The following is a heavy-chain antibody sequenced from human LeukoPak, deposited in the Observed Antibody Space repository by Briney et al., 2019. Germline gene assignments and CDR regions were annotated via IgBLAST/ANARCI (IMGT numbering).Heavy chain of an antibody. Sequence: PGGSLRLSCAVSGLSFSRNWMHWVRQAPGKGLVWVSRISGDGSSTNYADSVKGRFTISRDNVKNTLYLQMNSLRAGDTAVYYCARLILDHQQTFDYWGQGTLVTVSS. J-gene: IGHJ4*02. CDR3: ARLILDHQQTFDY. V-gene: IGHV3-74*01. D-gene: IGHD2-21*01. CDR2: ISGDGSST. CDR1: GLSFSRNW.